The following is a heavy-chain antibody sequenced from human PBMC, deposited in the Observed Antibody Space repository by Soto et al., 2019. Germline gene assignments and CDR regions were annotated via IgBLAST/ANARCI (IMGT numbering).Heavy chain of an antibody. CDR2: IYYSGST. Sequence: PSETLSLTCTVSGGSISSSSYYWGWIRQPPGKGLEWIGSIYYSGSTYYNPSLKSRVTISVDTSKNQFSLKLSSVTAADTAVYYCARRPRLLYSSSWFSFDYWGQGTLVTVSS. V-gene: IGHV4-39*01. J-gene: IGHJ4*02. D-gene: IGHD6-13*01. CDR1: GGSISSSSYY. CDR3: ARRPRLLYSSSWFSFDY.